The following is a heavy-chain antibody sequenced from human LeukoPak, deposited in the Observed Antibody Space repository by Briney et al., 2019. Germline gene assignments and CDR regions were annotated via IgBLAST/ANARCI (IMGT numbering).Heavy chain of an antibody. Sequence: SETLSLTCAVYGGSFSGYYWSWIRQPPGKGLEWIGEINHSGSTNYNPSLKSRVTISVDTSKNQFSLKLSSVTAADTAVYYCAKDPQFGYYYDSSGYSPFDAPNYFDYWGQGTLVTVSS. V-gene: IGHV4-34*01. CDR1: GGSFSGYY. J-gene: IGHJ4*02. CDR3: AKDPQFGYYYDSSGYSPFDAPNYFDY. D-gene: IGHD3-22*01. CDR2: INHSGST.